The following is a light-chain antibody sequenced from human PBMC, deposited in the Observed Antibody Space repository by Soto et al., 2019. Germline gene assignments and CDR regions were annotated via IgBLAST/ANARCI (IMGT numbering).Light chain of an antibody. CDR3: CSYAGSSTRDWV. CDR2: EGS. J-gene: IGLJ3*02. V-gene: IGLV2-23*01. Sequence: QSVLTQPASVSGSPGQSITISCTGTSSDVGSYNLVSWYQQHPGKAPKLMIYEGSKWPSGVSNRFSGSKSGNTASLTISGLQAEDEADYYCCSYAGSSTRDWVFGRGTKLTVL. CDR1: SSDVGSYNL.